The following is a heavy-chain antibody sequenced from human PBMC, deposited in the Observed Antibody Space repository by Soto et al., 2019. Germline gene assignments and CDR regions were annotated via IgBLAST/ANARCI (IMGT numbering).Heavy chain of an antibody. Sequence: QVQLQESGPGLVKPSQTLSLTCTVSGGSISSGGYYWSWIRQHPGKGLEWIGYIYYSGSTYYNPSLKSRVTIAVDTSKNQFSLKLSSVTAADTAVYYCARVGYYGSGSLTMGMDVWGKGTTVTVSS. J-gene: IGHJ6*04. D-gene: IGHD3-10*01. V-gene: IGHV4-31*03. CDR2: IYYSGST. CDR3: ARVGYYGSGSLTMGMDV. CDR1: GGSISSGGYY.